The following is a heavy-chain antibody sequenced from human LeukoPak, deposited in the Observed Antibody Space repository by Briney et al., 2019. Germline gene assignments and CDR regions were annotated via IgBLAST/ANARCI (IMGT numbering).Heavy chain of an antibody. J-gene: IGHJ6*02. Sequence: ASVKVSCKASGYTFTGYYMHWVRQAPGQGLEWMGWINPNSGGTNYAQKFQGRVTMARDTSISTAYMELSRLRSDDTVVYYCARVVLYGSGRLSWPNYGMDVWGQGTTVTVSS. CDR3: ARVVLYGSGRLSWPNYGMDV. CDR2: INPNSGGT. D-gene: IGHD3-10*01. V-gene: IGHV1-2*02. CDR1: GYTFTGYY.